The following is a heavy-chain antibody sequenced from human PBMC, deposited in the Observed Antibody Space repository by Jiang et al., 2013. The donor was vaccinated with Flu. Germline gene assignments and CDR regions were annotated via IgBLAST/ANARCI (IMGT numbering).Heavy chain of an antibody. CDR2: ISHSGYV. CDR3: VKSRDGFHRNFDY. J-gene: IGHJ4*02. Sequence: LLKPSETLSLTCAVSGVSFSDYFWSWVRQSPGNGLQWIGEISHSGYVNYNPSLKGRVTISVDTSKNQLSLKLTSVTAADAGFYYCVKSRDGFHRNFDYWGQGTLVTVSS. D-gene: IGHD5-24*01. CDR1: GVSFSDYF. V-gene: IGHV4-34*01.